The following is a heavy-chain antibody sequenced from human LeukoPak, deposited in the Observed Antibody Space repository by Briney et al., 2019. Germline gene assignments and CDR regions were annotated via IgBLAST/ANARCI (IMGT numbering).Heavy chain of an antibody. CDR2: MYYSGST. V-gene: IGHV4-39*07. Sequence: SETLSLTCTVSGGSISSSSYYWGWIRQPPGKGLEWIGSMYYSGSTYYNSSLKSRVTISVDTSKNQFSLKLSSVTAADTAMYYCARDPFAAGSQFDYWGQGTLVTVSS. CDR3: ARDPFAAGSQFDY. D-gene: IGHD3-10*01. J-gene: IGHJ4*02. CDR1: GGSISSSSYY.